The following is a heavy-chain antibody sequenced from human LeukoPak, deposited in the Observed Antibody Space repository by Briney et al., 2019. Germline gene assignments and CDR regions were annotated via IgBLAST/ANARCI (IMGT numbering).Heavy chain of an antibody. Sequence: PGRSLRLSCAASGFTFNTYAMDWVRQAPGKGLEWVAIISYDGGNKYYADSVKGRLTISRDNSKNTLCLQMNSLRVEDTAVYYCASPTRGVIIDHLDYWGQGTLVTVSP. CDR2: ISYDGGNK. J-gene: IGHJ4*02. D-gene: IGHD3-10*01. CDR1: GFTFNTYA. V-gene: IGHV3-30*14. CDR3: ASPTRGVIIDHLDY.